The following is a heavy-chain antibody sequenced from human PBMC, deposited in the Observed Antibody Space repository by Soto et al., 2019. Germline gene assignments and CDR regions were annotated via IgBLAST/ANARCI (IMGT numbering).Heavy chain of an antibody. CDR1: GFTVSSNF. Sequence: VGSLRLSCVVSGFTVSSNFMSWVRQAPGKGLEWVSMIYSDGSTHYGDSVKGRFTISRDNSRNTLYLQMSSLRADDTAVYYCASRRNPYGAYDYWGQGTLVTVSS. CDR2: IYSDGST. V-gene: IGHV3-66*01. D-gene: IGHD4-17*01. J-gene: IGHJ4*02. CDR3: ASRRNPYGAYDY.